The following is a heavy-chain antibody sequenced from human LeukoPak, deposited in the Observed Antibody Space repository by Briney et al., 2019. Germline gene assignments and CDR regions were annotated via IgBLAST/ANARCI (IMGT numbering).Heavy chain of an antibody. D-gene: IGHD2-8*01. V-gene: IGHV3-23*01. CDR1: GFMFSSHA. CDR3: AKGMGPRDY. CDR2: ISGSDYST. Sequence: GSLRLSCAASGFMFSSHAMSWVRQAPGKGLECVSGISGSDYSTYYADSVKGRFTISRDNSKNTLYLQMNGLRAEDTAVYHCAKGMGPRDYWGQGTLVTVSS. J-gene: IGHJ4*02.